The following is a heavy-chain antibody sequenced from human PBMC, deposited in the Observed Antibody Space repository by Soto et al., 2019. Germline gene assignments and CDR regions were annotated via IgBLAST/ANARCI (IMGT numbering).Heavy chain of an antibody. Sequence: SETLSLTCAVYGGPFGGDYWSWIRQAPGKGLEWIGEINHSGSTNYNPSLKSRGTISVDTAKNQFSLKLSSVTAADTAVYYCARQPLHRVGSSRSTLDIWGQGTVVT. CDR1: GGPFGGDY. D-gene: IGHD1-26*01. V-gene: IGHV4-34*01. J-gene: IGHJ3*02. CDR3: ARQPLHRVGSSRSTLDI. CDR2: INHSGST.